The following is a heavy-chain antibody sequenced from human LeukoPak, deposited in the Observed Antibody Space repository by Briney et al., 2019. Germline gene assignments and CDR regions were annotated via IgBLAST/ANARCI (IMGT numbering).Heavy chain of an antibody. Sequence: SETLSLTCTVSGGSISSSSYYWGWIRQPPGKGLEWIGSIYYSGSTYYNPSLKSRVTISVDTSKNPFSLKLSSVTAADTAVYYCARDVRQLTTEAWFDPWGQGTLVTVSS. CDR2: IYYSGST. V-gene: IGHV4-39*07. CDR1: GGSISSSSYY. CDR3: ARDVRQLTTEAWFDP. J-gene: IGHJ5*02. D-gene: IGHD2-2*01.